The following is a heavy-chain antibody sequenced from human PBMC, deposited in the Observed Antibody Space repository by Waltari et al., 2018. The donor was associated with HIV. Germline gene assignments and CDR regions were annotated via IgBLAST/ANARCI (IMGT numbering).Heavy chain of an antibody. CDR1: GGSINRSY. CDR2: IYSSGST. J-gene: IGHJ5*02. CDR3: AREDYDFWSGYNYNWFDP. V-gene: IGHV4-4*07. D-gene: IGHD3-3*01. Sequence: QVQLQESGPGLLKPSATLSLTCTVPGGSINRSYWSWIRQPAGKGLEWIGRIYSSGSTNYNPSLKSRITMSVDTSKNMFSLKVSSVTAADTAVYYCAREDYDFWSGYNYNWFDPWGQGTLVTVSS.